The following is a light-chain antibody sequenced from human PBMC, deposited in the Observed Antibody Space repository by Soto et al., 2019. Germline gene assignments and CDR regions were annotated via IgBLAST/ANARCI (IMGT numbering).Light chain of an antibody. CDR3: QQRSNWPPAIT. Sequence: DMILTQSPATLSLSPGERATLSCGAGQSVSSSYVAWYQHRPGLAPRLLIHDASSRATGIPDRFSGTKSGTDFTLTIRRLEPEDAAVYYCQQRSNWPPAITFGQGTRLEIK. V-gene: IGKV3D-20*02. CDR1: QSVSSSY. CDR2: DAS. J-gene: IGKJ5*01.